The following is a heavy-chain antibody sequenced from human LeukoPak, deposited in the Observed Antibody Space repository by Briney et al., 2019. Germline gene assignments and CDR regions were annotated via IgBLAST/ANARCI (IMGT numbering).Heavy chain of an antibody. CDR3: AREGRSWAHAFDI. CDR1: GGSISSGSYY. J-gene: IGHJ3*02. Sequence: PSETLSLTCTVSGGSISSGSYYWSWIRQPAGKGLEWIGRIYTSGSTNYNPSLKSRVTISVDTSKNQFSLKLSSVTAADTAVYYCAREGRSWAHAFDIWGQGTMVTVSS. V-gene: IGHV4-61*02. CDR2: IYTSGST. D-gene: IGHD6-13*01.